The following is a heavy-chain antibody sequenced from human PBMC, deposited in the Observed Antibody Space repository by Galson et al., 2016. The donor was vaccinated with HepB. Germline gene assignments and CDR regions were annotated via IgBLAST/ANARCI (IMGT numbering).Heavy chain of an antibody. D-gene: IGHD2-2*01. J-gene: IGHJ3*02. Sequence: SETLSLTCAVYGGPFSGYYWSWIRQPPGKGLEWIAEISHSGNTNYNPSLKSRVTISVDTSKNQFSLKMNSVTAADTAVYYCARGLGRVVPPSALFPRRDRASAFDIWGQGTVVTVSS. CDR2: ISHSGNT. CDR1: GGPFSGYY. CDR3: ARGLGRVVPPSALFPRRDRASAFDI. V-gene: IGHV4-34*01.